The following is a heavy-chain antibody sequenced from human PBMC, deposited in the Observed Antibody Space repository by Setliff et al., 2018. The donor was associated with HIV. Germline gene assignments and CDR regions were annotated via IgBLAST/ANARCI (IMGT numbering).Heavy chain of an antibody. CDR3: VSGWATLLRGILTTGWFEP. CDR2: IYHSGRT. V-gene: IGHV4-39*01. Sequence: SETLSLTCTVSGDSINSGTYYWGWIRQPPGKGLEWIGSIYHSGRTYYNPSLKSRVTISVDTSKNQFSLKLSSVTAADTAVYYCVSGWATLLRGILTTGWFEPWGQGTLVTVSS. D-gene: IGHD3-10*01. CDR1: GDSINSGTYY. J-gene: IGHJ5*02.